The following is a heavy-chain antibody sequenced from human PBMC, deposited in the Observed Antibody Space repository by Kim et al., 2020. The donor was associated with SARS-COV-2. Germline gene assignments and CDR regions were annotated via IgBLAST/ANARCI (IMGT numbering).Heavy chain of an antibody. V-gene: IGHV4-38-2*02. CDR1: GYSISSGYY. CDR3: AREWLDLSWYFDL. Sequence: SETLSLTCTVSGYSISSGYYWGWIRQPPGKGLEWIGSIYHSGSTYYNPSLKSRVTISVDTSKNQFSLKLSSVTTADTAVYYCAREWLDLSWYFDLWGRGTLVTVSS. D-gene: IGHD6-19*01. CDR2: IYHSGST. J-gene: IGHJ2*01.